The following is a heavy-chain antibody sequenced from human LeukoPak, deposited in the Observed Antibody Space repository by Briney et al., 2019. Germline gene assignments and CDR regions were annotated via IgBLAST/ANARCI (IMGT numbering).Heavy chain of an antibody. CDR3: AKNIVGATWDYYYYMDV. V-gene: IGHV1-2*02. CDR2: INPNSGGT. CDR1: GYTFTGYY. J-gene: IGHJ6*03. Sequence: GASVKVSCKASGYTFTGYYMHWVRQAPGQGLEWMGWINPNSGGTNYAQKFQGRVTVTRDASISTAYMELSRLRSDDTAVYYCAKNIVGATWDYYYYMDVWGKGTTDTVSS. D-gene: IGHD1-26*01.